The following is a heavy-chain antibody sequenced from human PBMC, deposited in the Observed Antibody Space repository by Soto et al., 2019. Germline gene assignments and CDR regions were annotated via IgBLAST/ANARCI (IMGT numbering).Heavy chain of an antibody. Sequence: PGGSLRLSCAASGFTFSSYAMIWVRQAPGKGLEWVSAISGSGGSTYYADSVKGRFTISRDNSKNTLYLQMNSLRAEDTAVYYCAKGNYYDFWSGYSDYWGQGTLVTVSS. J-gene: IGHJ4*02. CDR3: AKGNYYDFWSGYSDY. V-gene: IGHV3-23*01. D-gene: IGHD3-3*01. CDR1: GFTFSSYA. CDR2: ISGSGGST.